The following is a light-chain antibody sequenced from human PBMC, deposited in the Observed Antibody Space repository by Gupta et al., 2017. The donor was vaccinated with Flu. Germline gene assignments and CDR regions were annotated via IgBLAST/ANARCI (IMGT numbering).Light chain of an antibody. J-gene: IGLJ3*02. CDR2: VHPDGSH. CDR1: SGHSKYA. Sequence: QLAVTQSPSASASLGASVRLTCTLSSGHSKYAIAWHQQQPDKGPRFLMMVHPDGSHTKGDGIPDRFSGSSSGAERYLTISSLQSDDEADYYCQTWDTAIRVFGGGTKLTVL. V-gene: IGLV4-69*01. CDR3: QTWDTAIRV.